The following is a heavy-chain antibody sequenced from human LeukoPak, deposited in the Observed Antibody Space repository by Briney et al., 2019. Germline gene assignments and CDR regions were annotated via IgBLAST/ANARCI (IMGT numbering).Heavy chain of an antibody. CDR1: GYTFTGYY. Sequence: PRASVKVSCKASGYTFTGYYMHWVRQAPGQGLEWMGWINPNGGGTNYAQKFQGRVTMTRDTSISTAYMELSRLRSDDTAVYYCAREYDFWSGYSTGLDAFDIWGQGTMVAVSS. CDR2: INPNGGGT. J-gene: IGHJ3*02. CDR3: AREYDFWSGYSTGLDAFDI. D-gene: IGHD3-3*01. V-gene: IGHV1-2*02.